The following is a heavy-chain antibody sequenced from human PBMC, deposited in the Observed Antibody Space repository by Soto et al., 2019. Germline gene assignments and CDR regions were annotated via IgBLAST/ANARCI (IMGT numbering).Heavy chain of an antibody. D-gene: IGHD3-16*01. V-gene: IGHV4-30-4*01. Sequence: PSETLSLTCTVSGGSISSGDYYWSWIRQPPGKGLEWIGYIYYSGSTYYNPSLKSRVTISVDTSKNQFSLKLSSVTAADTAVYYCARDYAFYGYYFDYWGQGTLVTVSS. CDR2: IYYSGST. CDR1: GGSISSGDYY. J-gene: IGHJ4*02. CDR3: ARDYAFYGYYFDY.